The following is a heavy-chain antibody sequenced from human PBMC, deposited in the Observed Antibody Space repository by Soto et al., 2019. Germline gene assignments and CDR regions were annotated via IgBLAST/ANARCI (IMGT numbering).Heavy chain of an antibody. CDR1: GFTFSSYG. Sequence: QVQLVESGGGVVQPGRSLRLSCAASGFTFSSYGMHWVRQAPGKGLEWVAVISYDGSNKYYADSVKGRFTISRDNSKNTLSLQMNSQRTEETAVYYCAKDVVVGATPGLGDYYYYYGMDVWGQGTTVTVSS. D-gene: IGHD1-26*01. CDR2: ISYDGSNK. V-gene: IGHV3-30*18. J-gene: IGHJ6*02. CDR3: AKDVVVGATPGLGDYYYYYGMDV.